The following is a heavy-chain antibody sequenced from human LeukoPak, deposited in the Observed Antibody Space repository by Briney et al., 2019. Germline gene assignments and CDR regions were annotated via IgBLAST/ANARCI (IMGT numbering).Heavy chain of an antibody. CDR2: INRDGSRT. Sequence: GGSLRLSCAASGFTFSIYWMLCVRQAPGKARVWFSRINRDGSRTSYADSVKGRFTVSRDNAKNTLYLQMNSLRAEDTAVYYCARGGGRDGYNQYYYYYYYMDVWGKGTTVTVSS. CDR3: ARGGGRDGYNQYYYYYYYMDV. V-gene: IGHV3-74*01. D-gene: IGHD5-24*01. J-gene: IGHJ6*03. CDR1: GFTFSIYW.